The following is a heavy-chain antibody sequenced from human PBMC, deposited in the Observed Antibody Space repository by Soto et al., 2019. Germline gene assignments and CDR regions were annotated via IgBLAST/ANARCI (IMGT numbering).Heavy chain of an antibody. D-gene: IGHD3-10*01. CDR3: ARGRGSFDI. J-gene: IGHJ3*02. V-gene: IGHV4-30-2*01. CDR1: GGTISSGGYS. CDR2: IYNSEST. Sequence: QLQLQESGSGLVKPSQTLSPTCAVSGGTISSGGYSWSWSRQPPGKGLALIGYIYNSESTYYNPYRKSRVTISVDRCKNQFSLKMSSVTAADTDVYYCARGRGSFDIWGQGTMVTVSS.